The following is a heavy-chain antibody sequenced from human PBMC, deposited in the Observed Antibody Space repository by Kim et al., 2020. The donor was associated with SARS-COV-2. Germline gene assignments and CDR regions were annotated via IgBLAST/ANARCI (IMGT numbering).Heavy chain of an antibody. Sequence: SVKSRFPVSRDDTTCTLYLQMNSLGAEDTAVYYCAKGEYYYDSSGYELWGQGTLVTVSS. V-gene: IGHV3-23*01. J-gene: IGHJ4*02. D-gene: IGHD3-22*01. CDR3: AKGEYYYDSSGYEL.